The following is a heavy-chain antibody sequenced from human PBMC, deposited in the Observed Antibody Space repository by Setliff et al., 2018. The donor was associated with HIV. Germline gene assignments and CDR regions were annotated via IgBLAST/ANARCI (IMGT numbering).Heavy chain of an antibody. D-gene: IGHD6-13*01. Sequence: SLTCAVYGASISNSNSYWGWIRQPPGKRLEWLGSIYQSGSTSYNPSLSSRLTISVDTSKNQFSLKLSSVTAADTAVYYCACGAAAGTDYYYYYYMDVWGKGTTVTVSS. CDR3: ACGAAAGTDYYYYYYMDV. J-gene: IGHJ6*03. CDR1: GASISNSNSY. V-gene: IGHV4-39*01. CDR2: IYQSGST.